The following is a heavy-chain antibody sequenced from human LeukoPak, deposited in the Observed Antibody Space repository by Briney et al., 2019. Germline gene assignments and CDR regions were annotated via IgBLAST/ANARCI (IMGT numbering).Heavy chain of an antibody. CDR2: IYPSGGST. D-gene: IGHD3-22*01. Sequence: ASVKVSCKASGYTFTGYYMHWVRQAPGQGLEWMGIIYPSGGSTSYAQKFQGRVTMTRDMSTSTVYMQLSSLRSEDTAVYYCAREARDSSGYYFIDYWGQGTLVTVSS. V-gene: IGHV1-46*01. CDR1: GYTFTGYY. CDR3: AREARDSSGYYFIDY. J-gene: IGHJ4*02.